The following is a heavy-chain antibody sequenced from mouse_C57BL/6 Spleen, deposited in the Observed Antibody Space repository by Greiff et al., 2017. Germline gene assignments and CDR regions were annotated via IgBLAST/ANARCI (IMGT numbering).Heavy chain of an antibody. V-gene: IGHV1-52*01. D-gene: IGHD1-1*01. CDR3: AREREILRVVDY. CDR2: IDPSDSET. CDR1: GYTFTSYW. J-gene: IGHJ2*01. Sequence: QVQLQQPGAELVRPGSSVKLSCKASGYTFTSYWMHWVKQRPIQGLEWIGNIDPSDSETHYNQKFKDKATLTVDKSSSTAYMQLRSLTSEDSAVYYCAREREILRVVDYWGQGTTLTVSS.